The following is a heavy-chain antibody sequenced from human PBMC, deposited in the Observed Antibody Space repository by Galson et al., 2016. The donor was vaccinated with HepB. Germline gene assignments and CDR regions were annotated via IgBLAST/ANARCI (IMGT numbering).Heavy chain of an antibody. Sequence: QSGAEVKKPGESLKISCQGSGYSFTSYWIGWVRQMPGKGLEWMGIIYPGDSDTSYSPSFQGQVTFSADKSISTAYLQWSSLKASDTAMYYCARHGRYCSGGSCHLDYWGQGTLVTVSS. CDR1: GYSFTSYW. CDR3: ARHGRYCSGGSCHLDY. V-gene: IGHV5-51*01. J-gene: IGHJ4*02. CDR2: IYPGDSDT. D-gene: IGHD2-15*01.